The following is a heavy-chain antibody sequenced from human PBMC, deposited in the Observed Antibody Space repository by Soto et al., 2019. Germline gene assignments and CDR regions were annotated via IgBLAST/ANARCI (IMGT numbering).Heavy chain of an antibody. CDR3: ARDLNSYGMDY. CDR1: GFTFSSYG. V-gene: IGHV3-33*01. J-gene: IGHJ4*02. CDR2: IWYDGSNK. Sequence: QVQLVESGGGVVQPGRSLRLSCAASGFTFSSYGMHWVRQAPGKGLEWVAGIWYDGSNKYYADSVKGRFTISRDNSKNTLYLQMNSLRAEDTAVYYCARDLNSYGMDYWGPGTLVTVSS. D-gene: IGHD5-18*01.